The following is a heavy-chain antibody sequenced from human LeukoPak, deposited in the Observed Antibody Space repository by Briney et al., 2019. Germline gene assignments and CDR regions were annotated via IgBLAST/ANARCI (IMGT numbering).Heavy chain of an antibody. Sequence: SETLSLTCAVYGGSFSGYYWSWIRQPPGKGLEWIGEINHSGSTNYNPSLKSRVTISVDTSKNQFSLKLSSVTAADTAVYYCARRRYYDFWSGQYTNPRGYLDYWGQGTLVTVSS. D-gene: IGHD3-3*01. J-gene: IGHJ4*02. V-gene: IGHV4-34*01. CDR1: GGSFSGYY. CDR2: INHSGST. CDR3: ARRRYYDFWSGQYTNPRGYLDY.